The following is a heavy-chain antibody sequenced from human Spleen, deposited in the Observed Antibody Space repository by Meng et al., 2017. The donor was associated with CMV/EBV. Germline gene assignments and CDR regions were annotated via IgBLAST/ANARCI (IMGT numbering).Heavy chain of an antibody. J-gene: IGHJ4*02. Sequence: YMTRVRQHPGQGREWIGITDPRGDTTAYAQNFQGRITMTRDTSTNTVYMELRSLRSEDTAVYYCARDTIGGGYCGSTSCYTGGVDYWGQGTLVTVSS. CDR3: ARDTIGGGYCGSTSCYTGGVDY. D-gene: IGHD2-2*02. CDR1: Y. V-gene: IGHV1-46*01. CDR2: TDPRGDTT.